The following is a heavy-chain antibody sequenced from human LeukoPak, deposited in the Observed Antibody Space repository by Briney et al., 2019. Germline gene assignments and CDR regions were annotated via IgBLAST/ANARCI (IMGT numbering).Heavy chain of an antibody. CDR1: GYSFTSYW. J-gene: IGHJ4*02. D-gene: IGHD3-10*01. V-gene: IGHV5-10-1*01. CDR3: AGWVMVREPFDY. Sequence: GESLRISCKGSGYSFTSYWISWVRQMPGKGLEWMGRIDPSDSYTNYSPSFQGRVTISADKSISTAYLQWSSLKASDTAMYYCAGWVMVREPFDYWGQGTLVTVSS. CDR2: IDPSDSYT.